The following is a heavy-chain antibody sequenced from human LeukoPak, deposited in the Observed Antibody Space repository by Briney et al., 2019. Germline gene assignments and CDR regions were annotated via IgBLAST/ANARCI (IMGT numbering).Heavy chain of an antibody. J-gene: IGHJ4*02. CDR3: ARDLSSSYSSVDH. CDR1: GFTFSSFG. D-gene: IGHD6-13*01. CDR2: IWYDGSDK. V-gene: IGHV3-33*01. Sequence: PGGSLRLSCAASGFTFSSFGMHWVRQAPGKGLEWVAVIWYDGSDKYYADSVKGRFTISRDNPKNTLYLQMNSLRAEDTAVYYCARDLSSSYSSVDHWGQGTLVTVPS.